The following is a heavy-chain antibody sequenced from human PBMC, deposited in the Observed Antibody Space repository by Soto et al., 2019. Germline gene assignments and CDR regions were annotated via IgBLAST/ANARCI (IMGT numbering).Heavy chain of an antibody. J-gene: IGHJ3*02. CDR3: ARERYSHDTSGHQNAFDI. CDR2: IKHSGST. D-gene: IGHD3-22*01. V-gene: IGHV4-34*01. CDR1: GGCFSGYS. Sequence: XATLSLTFAVYGGCFSGYSGRWIGQPPGKGLEWIGEIKHSGSTNYNPSLKSRVTISVDTSKNQFSLKLSSVTAADTAVYYCARERYSHDTSGHQNAFDIWGQGTMVTVSS.